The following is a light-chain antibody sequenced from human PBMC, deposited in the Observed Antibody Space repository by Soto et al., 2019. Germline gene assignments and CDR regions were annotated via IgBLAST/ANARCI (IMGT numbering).Light chain of an antibody. J-gene: IGKJ1*01. CDR2: VAS. Sequence: DIQMTQSPSSLSASVGDRVTITCQASQDINNYLNWYQQKSGKAPELLIYVASNVETGVPSRFSGSGSGTHFTFTISGLQPEDFATYYCQQYGNLLWRFGQGPKVEI. CDR3: QQYGNLLWR. CDR1: QDINNY. V-gene: IGKV1-33*01.